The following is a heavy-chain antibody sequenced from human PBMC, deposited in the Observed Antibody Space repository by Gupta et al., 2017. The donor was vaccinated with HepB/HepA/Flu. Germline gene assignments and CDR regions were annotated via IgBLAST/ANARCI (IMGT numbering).Heavy chain of an antibody. CDR2: ISRSRSYI. D-gene: IGHD3-10*01. J-gene: IGHJ4*02. CDR3: ARDESGAVWFGELAYY. V-gene: IGHV3-21*01. CDR1: GFTFSTDS. Sequence: EVQLVESGGGLVKPGGSLRLSCASSGFTFSTDSMNWVRQDPGKGLEWVSSISRSRSYIYYAESVKGRFTISGDNAKKSLYLQMNSLRAEDTAVYYCARDESGAVWFGELAYYWGQGTLVTVSS.